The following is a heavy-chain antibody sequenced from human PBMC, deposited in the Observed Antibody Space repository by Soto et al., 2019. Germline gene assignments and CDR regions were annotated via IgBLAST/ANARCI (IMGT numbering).Heavy chain of an antibody. Sequence: QVQLVDSGGGVVQPGRSLRLSCAASEFTFSRSAMHWVRQAPGTGLEWVAVISSDGNNKYYADSVKGRFTNSRDNSKNTVYLQMNSMRPEDTAVYYCARDQDSGDYYYRALDYWGQGTLVTVSS. CDR1: EFTFSRSA. V-gene: IGHV3-30-3*01. J-gene: IGHJ4*02. CDR2: ISSDGNNK. CDR3: ARDQDSGDYYYRALDY. D-gene: IGHD3-22*01.